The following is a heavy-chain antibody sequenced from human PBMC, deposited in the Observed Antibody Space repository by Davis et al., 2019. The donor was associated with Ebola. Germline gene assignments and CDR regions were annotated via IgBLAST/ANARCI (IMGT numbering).Heavy chain of an antibody. Sequence: GESLKISCAASGFSVSTKYMNWVRQAPGKGPQWVSIIYSGGTTYYADSVKGRFTISRDNSRNTLFLQMNNLRADDTAVYYCARGDFYYGVDVWGQGTTVTVSS. J-gene: IGHJ6*02. CDR1: GFSVSTKY. CDR3: ARGDFYYGVDV. V-gene: IGHV3-53*01. CDR2: IYSGGTT.